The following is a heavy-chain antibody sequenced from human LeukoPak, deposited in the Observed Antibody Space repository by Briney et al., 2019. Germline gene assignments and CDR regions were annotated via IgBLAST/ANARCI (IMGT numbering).Heavy chain of an antibody. V-gene: IGHV3-48*03. J-gene: IGHJ5*02. D-gene: IGHD5-18*01. CDR3: ARDDGYSYGHGNH. Sequence: GGSLRLSCAASGFTFSSYEMNWVRQAPGKGLAWVSYISSSGSTIYYADSVKDQFTIPRDNDKNSLYLQMNSLRADDTALYYCARDDGYSYGHGNHWGQGTLVTVSS. CDR1: GFTFSSYE. CDR2: ISSSGSTI.